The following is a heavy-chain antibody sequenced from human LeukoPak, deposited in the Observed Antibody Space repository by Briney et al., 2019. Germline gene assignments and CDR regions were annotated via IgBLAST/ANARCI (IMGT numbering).Heavy chain of an antibody. CDR1: GGSISNYY. CDR3: ARHWIGRDGDLDYPFDY. Sequence: SETLSLTCTVSGGSISNYYWSWIRQPPGKGLEWVAYIYYSGSTSYNPSLKSRVTISIDTSKNQFSLKLSSVTAADTAMYYCARHWIGRDGDLDYPFDYWGQGTQLTVSS. CDR2: IYYSGST. D-gene: IGHD4-17*01. V-gene: IGHV4-59*08. J-gene: IGHJ4*02.